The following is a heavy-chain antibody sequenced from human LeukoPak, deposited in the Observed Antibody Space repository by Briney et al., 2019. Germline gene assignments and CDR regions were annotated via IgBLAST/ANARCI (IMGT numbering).Heavy chain of an antibody. Sequence: PSETLSLTCTVSGGSISNYYWSWIRQPPGKGLEWIGYISYSGSTNYNPSLRSRVTISVDTSKNQFSLKLSSVTAADTAVYYCARGLVSSWYRYYFDYWGQGTLVTVSS. J-gene: IGHJ4*02. D-gene: IGHD6-13*01. CDR2: ISYSGST. CDR1: GGSISNYY. CDR3: ARGLVSSWYRYYFDY. V-gene: IGHV4-59*01.